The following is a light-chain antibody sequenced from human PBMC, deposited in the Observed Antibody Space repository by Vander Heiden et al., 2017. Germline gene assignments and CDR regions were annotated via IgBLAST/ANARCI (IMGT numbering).Light chain of an antibody. CDR3: QQDNNLFT. Sequence: QITPSPSSLSASVGDRVTITCQASQDISNYLNWYQQKPGKAPKLLIYDASNLETGVPSRFSGSGSGTDFTFTISSLQPEDIATYYCQQDNNLFTFGHGTKVDIK. CDR1: QDISNY. V-gene: IGKV1-33*01. CDR2: DAS. J-gene: IGKJ3*01.